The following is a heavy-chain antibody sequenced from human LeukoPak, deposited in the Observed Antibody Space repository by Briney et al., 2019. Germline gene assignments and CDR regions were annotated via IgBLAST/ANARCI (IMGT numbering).Heavy chain of an antibody. CDR3: TTRPRHYDFWSGYYDQDY. CDR1: GFTFSNAW. CDR2: IKSKTDGGTT. V-gene: IGHV3-15*01. D-gene: IGHD3-3*01. J-gene: IGHJ4*02. Sequence: PGGSLRLSCAASGFTFSNAWMSWVRQAPGKGLEWVGRIKSKTDGGTTDYAAPVKGRFTISRDDSKNTLYLQMNSLKTEDTAVYYCTTRPRHYDFWSGYYDQDYWGQGTLVTVSS.